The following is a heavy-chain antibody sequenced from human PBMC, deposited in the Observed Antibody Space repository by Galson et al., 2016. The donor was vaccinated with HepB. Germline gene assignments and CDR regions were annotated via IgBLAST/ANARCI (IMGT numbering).Heavy chain of an antibody. J-gene: IGHJ4*02. CDR1: GGTFSRNA. Sequence: SVKVSCKASGGTFSRNAISWVRQAPGQGLEWMGGIIPFFGTTNYAQKFQDRVTITAEESTSTAYMELSSLSSEDTAVYYCARGRRTPNGDYNFGMDGWSQAILVTASS. D-gene: IGHD4-17*01. CDR3: ARGRRTPNGDYNFGMDG. V-gene: IGHV1-69*13. CDR2: IIPFFGTT.